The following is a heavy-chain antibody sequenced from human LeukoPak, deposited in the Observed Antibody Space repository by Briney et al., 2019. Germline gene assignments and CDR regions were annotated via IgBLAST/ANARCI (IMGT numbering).Heavy chain of an antibody. D-gene: IGHD3-22*01. CDR2: MNPNSGNT. V-gene: IGHV1-8*01. CDR3: ARVRDYDRSGYYLFGY. CDR1: GYTFTSYD. J-gene: IGHJ4*02. Sequence: ASVKVSCKASGYTFTSYDINWVRQATGQGLEWMGWMNPNSGNTGYAQKFQGRVTMTRNTSISTAYMELSSLRSEDTAVYYCARVRDYDRSGYYLFGYWGQGALVTVSS.